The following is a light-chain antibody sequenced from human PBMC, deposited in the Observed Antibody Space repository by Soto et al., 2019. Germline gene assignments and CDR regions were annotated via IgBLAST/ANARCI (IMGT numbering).Light chain of an antibody. V-gene: IGKV3-11*01. CDR1: QSINRH. CDR3: QQSYNTPPT. CDR2: DAS. Sequence: EIVLTQSPATLSLSPGERATLSCRASQSINRHLAWYRQKPGQAPRLLIYDASSRATGIPDRFSGGGSGTDFTLTISSLQPEDFATYYCQQSYNTPPTFGQGTKVDIK. J-gene: IGKJ1*01.